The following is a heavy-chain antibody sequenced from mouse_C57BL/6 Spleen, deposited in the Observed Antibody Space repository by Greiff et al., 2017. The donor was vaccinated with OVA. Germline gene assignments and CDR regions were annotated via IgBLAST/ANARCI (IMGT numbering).Heavy chain of an antibody. D-gene: IGHD2-1*01. CDR3: ARNLEYGNYGAWFAY. J-gene: IGHJ3*01. Sequence: VQLVESGPGLVQPSQSLSITCTVSGFSLTSYGVHWVRQSPGKGLEWLGVIWSGGSTDYNAAFISRLSISKDNSKSQVFFKMNSLQADNTAIYYCARNLEYGNYGAWFAYWGQGTLVTVSA. CDR2: IWSGGST. V-gene: IGHV2-2*01. CDR1: GFSLTSYG.